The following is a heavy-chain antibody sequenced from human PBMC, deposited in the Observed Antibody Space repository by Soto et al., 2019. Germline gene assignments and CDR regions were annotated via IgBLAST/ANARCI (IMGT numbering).Heavy chain of an antibody. Sequence: EVQLVESGGGLVKPGGSLRLSCAASGFTFSNAWMSWVRQAPGKGLEWVGRIKSKTDGGTTDYAAPVKGRFTISRDDSKNTLYLQTNCLKTEDTAVYYCTTDLSSATYYFGYWGQGTLVTVSS. CDR1: GFTFSNAW. J-gene: IGHJ4*02. D-gene: IGHD1-26*01. V-gene: IGHV3-15*01. CDR3: TTDLSSATYYFGY. CDR2: IKSKTDGGTT.